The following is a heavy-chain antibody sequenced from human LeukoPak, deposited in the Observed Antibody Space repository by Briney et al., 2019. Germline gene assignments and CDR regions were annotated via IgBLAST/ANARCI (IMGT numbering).Heavy chain of an antibody. J-gene: IGHJ4*02. CDR2: INSDGRTT. V-gene: IGHV3-74*01. Sequence: GGSLRLSCAASGFTFSSYWMHWVRQAPGKGLVWFSRINSDGRTTTYADSVRGRFTISRDNAKNTLYLQMNSLRAEDTAVYYCAREYSSWFDYWGQGTLVSVSS. CDR3: AREYSSWFDY. D-gene: IGHD6-6*01. CDR1: GFTFSSYW.